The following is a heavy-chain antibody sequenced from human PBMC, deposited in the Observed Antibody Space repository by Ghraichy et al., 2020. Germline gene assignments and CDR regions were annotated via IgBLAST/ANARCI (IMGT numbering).Heavy chain of an antibody. J-gene: IGHJ6*02. V-gene: IGHV3-7*01. D-gene: IGHD2-2*01. CDR2: INQDGSEK. CDR3: ARDGGVDVVVPAATAVVDDYYGMDD. CDR1: EFTFSRYW. Sequence: GGSLRLSCAASEFTFSRYWMIWVRQTPGKRLEWVANINQDGSEKYYVDSVKGRFTISRDNAKKSLFLQMNSLRVEDTAVYYCARDGGVDVVVPAATAVVDDYYGMDDWGQGTTVIVSS.